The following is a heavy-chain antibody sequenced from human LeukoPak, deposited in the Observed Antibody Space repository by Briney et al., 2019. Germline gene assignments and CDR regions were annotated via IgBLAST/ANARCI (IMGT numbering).Heavy chain of an antibody. J-gene: IGHJ4*02. CDR1: GFSVSTTY. Sequence: PGGSLRLSCAASGFSVSTTYMSWVRQAPGKGLEWVAGISGSDGEISYADSVKGRFTISRDNSKNTLYLQMNSLRDEDTATYYCAKRIRDGYNTPIDYWGQGTLVTVS. CDR3: AKRIRDGYNTPIDY. V-gene: IGHV3-23*01. D-gene: IGHD5-24*01. CDR2: ISGSDGEI.